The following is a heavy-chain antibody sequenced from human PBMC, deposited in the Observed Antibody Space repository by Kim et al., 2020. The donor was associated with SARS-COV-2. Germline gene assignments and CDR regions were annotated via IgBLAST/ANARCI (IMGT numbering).Heavy chain of an antibody. CDR3: AKEAWRGDYGSSYFHS. J-gene: IGHJ4*02. Sequence: DPVKGRFTISRDNSKNKLYLQVNSLRADDTAVYYCAKEAWRGDYGSSYFHSWGQGTLVTVSS. V-gene: IGHV3-23*01. D-gene: IGHD6-6*01.